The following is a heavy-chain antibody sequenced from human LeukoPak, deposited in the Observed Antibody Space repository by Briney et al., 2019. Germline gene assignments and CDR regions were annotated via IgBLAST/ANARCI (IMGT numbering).Heavy chain of an antibody. CDR3: ARVRVATILYFDY. CDR2: ISYDGSNK. J-gene: IGHJ4*02. Sequence: GGSLRLSCAASGFTFSSYAMHWVRQAPGKGLEWVAIISYDGSNKYYADSVKGRFTISRDNSKSTLYLQMNSLRAEDTAVYYCARVRVATILYFDYWGQGTLVTVSS. CDR1: GFTFSSYA. V-gene: IGHV3-30-3*01. D-gene: IGHD5-12*01.